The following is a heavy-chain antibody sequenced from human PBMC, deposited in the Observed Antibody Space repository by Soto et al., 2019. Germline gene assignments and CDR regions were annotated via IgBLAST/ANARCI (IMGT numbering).Heavy chain of an antibody. D-gene: IGHD4-4*01. Sequence: GGSLRLSCAASGFTFSSYTMIWVRQAPGKGPEWVSYISGSGDTLYHADAVKGRFTISRDNAKTSMYLQMNSLRAEDTAVYYCARVGYRGNYYYHYMDFWGKGTTVTVSS. CDR3: ARVGYRGNYYYHYMDF. CDR1: GFTFSSYT. CDR2: ISGSGDTL. J-gene: IGHJ6*03. V-gene: IGHV3-48*01.